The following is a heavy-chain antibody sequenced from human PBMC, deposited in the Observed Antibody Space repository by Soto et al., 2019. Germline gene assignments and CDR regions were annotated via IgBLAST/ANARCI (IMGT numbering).Heavy chain of an antibody. V-gene: IGHV3-30*03. CDR3: ARDRAGWFGNHPPLDY. D-gene: IGHD3-10*01. Sequence: QVQLVESGGGVVQPGRSLRLSCAASGFTFSSYGMHWVRQAPGKGLEWVAVISYDGSNKYYADSVKGRFTISRDNSKNTLYLQMNSLRAEDTAVYYCARDRAGWFGNHPPLDYWGQGTLVTVSS. J-gene: IGHJ4*02. CDR1: GFTFSSYG. CDR2: ISYDGSNK.